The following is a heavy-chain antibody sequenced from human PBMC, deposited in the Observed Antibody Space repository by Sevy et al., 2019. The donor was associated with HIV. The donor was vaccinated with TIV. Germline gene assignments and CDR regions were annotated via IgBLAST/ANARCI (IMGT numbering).Heavy chain of an antibody. Sequence: SSPTLVNPTQTLTLTCTFSGFSLSTTGVGVGWIRQPPGRALECLALIYWDDDRRYSPSLKSRLTITKDTSKNQVVLTMTNMDPVDTATYFCAHSPYFARQFDYWGQGTLVTVSS. J-gene: IGHJ4*02. D-gene: IGHD3-10*01. V-gene: IGHV2-5*02. CDR3: AHSPYFARQFDY. CDR1: GFSLSTTGVG. CDR2: IYWDDDR.